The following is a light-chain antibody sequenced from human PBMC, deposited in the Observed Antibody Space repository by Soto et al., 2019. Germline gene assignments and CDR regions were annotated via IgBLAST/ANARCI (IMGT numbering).Light chain of an antibody. V-gene: IGLV2-14*03. CDR2: DII. CDR3: VSFTTRRSYV. Sequence: QSALTQPASVSGSPGQSITISCTGTSSDVGAYIFVSWYQQHPGKAPKLMIYDIINRPSGVSNRFSGSKSGSTASLTISGLQAEDEADYYCVSFTTRRSYVFGNGTKVTV. J-gene: IGLJ1*01. CDR1: SSDVGAYIF.